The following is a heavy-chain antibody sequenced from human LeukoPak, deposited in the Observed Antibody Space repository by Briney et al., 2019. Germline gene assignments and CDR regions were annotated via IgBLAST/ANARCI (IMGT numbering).Heavy chain of an antibody. Sequence: ASVKVSCKASGYTFTGYYLHWVRQAPGQGLEWMGWINPNNGDTNYAQKFQARVTTARDTSINTAYMEMISLKSDDTAVYYCARTTEGGYTYDYFYYYXMDVXGKGTTVTIXX. CDR1: GYTFTGYY. D-gene: IGHD5-18*01. CDR2: INPNNGDT. CDR3: ARTTEGGYTYDYFYYYXMDV. J-gene: IGHJ6*03. V-gene: IGHV1-2*02.